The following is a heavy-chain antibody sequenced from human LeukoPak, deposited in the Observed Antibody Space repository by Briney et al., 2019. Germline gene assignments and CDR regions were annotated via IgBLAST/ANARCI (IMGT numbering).Heavy chain of an antibody. CDR3: ATLYCSSTSCYSYYYYGMDV. J-gene: IGHJ6*02. CDR2: IIPILGIA. V-gene: IGHV1-69*04. D-gene: IGHD2-2*02. CDR1: GGTFSSYA. Sequence: SVKVSCKASGGTFSSYAISWVRQAPGQGLEWMGRIIPILGIANYPQKFQGRVTITADKSTRTDYMEMSSLRSEDTAVCYCATLYCSSTSCYSYYYYGMDVWGQGTTVTVSS.